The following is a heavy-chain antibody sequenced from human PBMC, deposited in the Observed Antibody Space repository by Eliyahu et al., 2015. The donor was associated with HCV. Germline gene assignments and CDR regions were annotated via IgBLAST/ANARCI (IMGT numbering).Heavy chain of an antibody. Sequence: QVQLVESGGGVVQPGRSLRLSCAASGFTFSSSGMXWVRQAPGKGLEWVAVMSYDGNKKYYADSVKGRFTISRDNSKNTLYLQMSGLRPEDTAVYFCARDLATGQAVLLASLLGYSYGMDVWGQGTTVTVSS. CDR1: GFTFSSSG. D-gene: IGHD2-15*01. CDR2: MSYDGNKK. J-gene: IGHJ6*02. V-gene: IGHV3-30*03. CDR3: ARDLATGQAVLLASLLGYSYGMDV.